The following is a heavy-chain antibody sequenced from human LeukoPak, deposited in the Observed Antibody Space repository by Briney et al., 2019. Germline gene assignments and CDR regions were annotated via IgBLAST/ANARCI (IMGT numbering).Heavy chain of an antibody. Sequence: SQTLSLTCTVSGGSISSGDYYWSWIRQPPGRGLEWIGYIYYSGSTYYNPSLKSRVTISVDTSKNQFSLKLSSVTAADTAVYYCAREHDSSGYVDYWGQGTLVTVSS. D-gene: IGHD3-22*01. CDR1: GGSISSGDYY. J-gene: IGHJ4*02. CDR3: AREHDSSGYVDY. CDR2: IYYSGST. V-gene: IGHV4-30-4*01.